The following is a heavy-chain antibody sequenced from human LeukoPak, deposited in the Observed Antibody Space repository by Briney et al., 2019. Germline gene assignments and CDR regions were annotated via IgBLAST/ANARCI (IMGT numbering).Heavy chain of an antibody. CDR3: ARDLRYFDFHLDY. V-gene: IGHV3-30-3*01. Sequence: GGSLRLSCAASGFTFSSYAMHWVRQAPGKGLEWVAVISYDGSNKYYADSVKGRFTISRDNSKNTLYLQMNSLRAEDTAVYYCARDLRYFDFHLDYWGQGTLVTVSS. CDR1: GFTFSSYA. D-gene: IGHD3-9*01. CDR2: ISYDGSNK. J-gene: IGHJ4*02.